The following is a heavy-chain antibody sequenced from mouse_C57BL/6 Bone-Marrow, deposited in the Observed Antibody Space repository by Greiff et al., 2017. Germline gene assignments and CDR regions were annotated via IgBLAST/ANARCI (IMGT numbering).Heavy chain of an antibody. CDR2: IDPENGDT. V-gene: IGHV14-4*01. D-gene: IGHD1-1*01. Sequence: VQLKQSGAELVRPGASVKLSCTASGFNIKDDYMHWVKQRPEQGLEWIGWIDPENGDTEYASKFQGKATITADTSSNTAYLQLSSLTSEDTAVYYCTTIITTVVGYFDVWGTGTTVTVSS. J-gene: IGHJ1*03. CDR1: GFNIKDDY. CDR3: TTIITTVVGYFDV.